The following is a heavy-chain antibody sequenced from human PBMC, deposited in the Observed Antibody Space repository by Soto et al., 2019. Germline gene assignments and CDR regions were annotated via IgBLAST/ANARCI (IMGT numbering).Heavy chain of an antibody. Sequence: SQTLSLTPAISGDSVSSNSASWNWIRQSPSRGLEGLGRTYYRSKWYNDYAVSVKSRITMRPDTSKNEFSLQLNSVPPEDTAVYYCTSGTLFIGSMDVWGQGTTVTVSS. CDR3: TSGTLFIGSMDV. V-gene: IGHV6-1*01. CDR2: TYYRSKWYN. CDR1: GDSVSSNSAS. J-gene: IGHJ6*02. D-gene: IGHD6-13*01.